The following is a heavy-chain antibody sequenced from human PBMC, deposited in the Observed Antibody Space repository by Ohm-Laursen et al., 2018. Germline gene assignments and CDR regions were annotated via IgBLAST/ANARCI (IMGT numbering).Heavy chain of an antibody. Sequence: TLSLTCAASGFSLSSYSMNWVRQAPGEGLGWVSSISSSSSYIYYADSVKGRFTISRDNAKNSLYLQMNSLRAEDTAVYYCARARDSSGYYYAFDIWGQGTMVTVSS. J-gene: IGHJ3*02. D-gene: IGHD3-22*01. V-gene: IGHV3-21*01. CDR1: GFSLSSYS. CDR2: ISSSSSYI. CDR3: ARARDSSGYYYAFDI.